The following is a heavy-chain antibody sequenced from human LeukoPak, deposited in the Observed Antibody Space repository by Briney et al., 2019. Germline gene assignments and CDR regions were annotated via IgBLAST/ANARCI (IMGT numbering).Heavy chain of an antibody. Sequence: GRSLRLSCAASGFTFDDYTMHWVRQAPGKGLEWVSAISGSGGSTYYADSVKGRFTISRDNSKNTLYLQMNSLRAEDTAVYYCARGPDLGYCINWGQGTLVTVSS. CDR3: ARGPDLGYCIN. CDR2: ISGSGGST. V-gene: IGHV3-23*01. J-gene: IGHJ1*01. D-gene: IGHD2-15*01. CDR1: GFTFDDYT.